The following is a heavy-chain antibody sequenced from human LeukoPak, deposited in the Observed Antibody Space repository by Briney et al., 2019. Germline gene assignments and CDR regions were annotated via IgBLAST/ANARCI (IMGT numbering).Heavy chain of an antibody. CDR1: GFTFSTYA. V-gene: IGHV3-30*04. CDR2: ISKDGINK. J-gene: IGHJ6*02. D-gene: IGHD3-22*01. CDR3: ARDLEDYYDSSAYLEYYGMDV. Sequence: QAGGSLRLSCAASGFTFSTYAMHWVRQAPGKGLEWVAVISKDGINKYYGGSVKGRFTISRDNAKNTLFLQMNSLSAEDTAVYYCARDLEDYYDSSAYLEYYGMDVWGQGTTVTVSS.